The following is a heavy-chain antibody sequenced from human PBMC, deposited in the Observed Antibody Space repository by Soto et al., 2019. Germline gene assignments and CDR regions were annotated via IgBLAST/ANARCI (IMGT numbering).Heavy chain of an antibody. CDR1: GFTFSSYA. Sequence: QVQLVESGGGVVQPGRSLRLSCAASGFTFSSYAMHWVRQAPGKGLEWVAVISYDGSNKYYADSVKGRFTISRDNSKNTLYLQMNSLRAEDTAVYYCARGPSQGSGGWYFWGQGTLVTVSS. CDR3: ARGPSQGSGGWYF. D-gene: IGHD6-19*01. CDR2: ISYDGSNK. J-gene: IGHJ4*02. V-gene: IGHV3-30-3*01.